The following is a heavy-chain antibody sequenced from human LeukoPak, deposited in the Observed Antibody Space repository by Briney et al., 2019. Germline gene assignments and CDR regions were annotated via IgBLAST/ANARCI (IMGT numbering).Heavy chain of an antibody. Sequence: GASVKVSCKASGYTFTSYGISWVRQAPGQGLEWMGWISAYNGNTNYAQKLQGRVTMTTDTSTSTAYMELRSLRSDDTAVYYCAREGYYDSSGYYYLFDYWGQGTLVTVSS. V-gene: IGHV1-18*01. J-gene: IGHJ4*02. D-gene: IGHD3-22*01. CDR1: GYTFTSYG. CDR2: ISAYNGNT. CDR3: AREGYYDSSGYYYLFDY.